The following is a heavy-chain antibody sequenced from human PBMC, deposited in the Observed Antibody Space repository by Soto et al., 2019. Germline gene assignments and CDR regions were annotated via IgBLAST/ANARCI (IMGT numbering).Heavy chain of an antibody. CDR3: ARIESGYSYGPTLFDY. V-gene: IGHV4-30-2*01. J-gene: IGHJ4*02. Sequence: SETLSLTCAVSGGSISSGGYSWSWIRQPPGKGLEWIGYIYHSGSTYYNPSLKSRVTISVDRSKNQFSLKLSSVTAADTAVYYCARIESGYSYGPTLFDYWGQGTLVTVS. CDR1: GGSISSGGYS. CDR2: IYHSGST. D-gene: IGHD5-18*01.